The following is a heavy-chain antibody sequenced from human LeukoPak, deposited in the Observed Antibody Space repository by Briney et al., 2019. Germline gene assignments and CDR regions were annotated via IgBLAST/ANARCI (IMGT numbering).Heavy chain of an antibody. Sequence: GGSLRLSCAASGFTITNYWMHWVRQAPAQGLVWVSRISSDGTTTNYADSVRGRFTISRDNAKNMLYLQMNSLRAADTAIYYCVVIVLGWGQGTLVTVSS. V-gene: IGHV3-74*01. CDR3: VVIVLG. J-gene: IGHJ4*02. CDR2: ISSDGTTT. CDR1: GFTITNYW. D-gene: IGHD2-8*02.